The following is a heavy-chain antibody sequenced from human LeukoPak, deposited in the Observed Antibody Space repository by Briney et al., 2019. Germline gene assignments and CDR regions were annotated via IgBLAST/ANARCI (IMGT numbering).Heavy chain of an antibody. CDR2: IYTSGST. D-gene: IGHD2-15*01. Sequence: SETLSLTCSVSGGSISSYYWNWIRQPAGKGLEWIGRIYTSGSTNYNPSLESRVAMSVDTSKNQFSLKLTSVTAADTAVYYCARGGPGSRRYLDYWGQGTLVTVSS. CDR3: ARGGPGSRRYLDY. V-gene: IGHV4-4*07. CDR1: GGSISSYY. J-gene: IGHJ4*02.